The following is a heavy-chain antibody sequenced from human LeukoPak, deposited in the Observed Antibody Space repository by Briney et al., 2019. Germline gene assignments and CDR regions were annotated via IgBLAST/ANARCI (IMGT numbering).Heavy chain of an antibody. CDR2: ISGSSGST. CDR1: GFTVSDTY. D-gene: IGHD2-2*02. Sequence: GGSLRLSCAASGFTVSDTYMTWVRQPPGKGLEWVSSISGSSGSTYYADSVKGRFTISRDNSENTLYLQMNSLRDEDTAVYHCAKLLWCSSSSCYRAYGMDVWGKGTTVTVSS. J-gene: IGHJ6*04. CDR3: AKLLWCSSSSCYRAYGMDV. V-gene: IGHV3-23*01.